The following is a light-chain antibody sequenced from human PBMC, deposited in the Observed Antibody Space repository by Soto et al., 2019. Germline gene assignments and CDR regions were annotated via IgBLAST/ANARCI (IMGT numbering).Light chain of an antibody. CDR1: QSVSSSY. Sequence: EIVLTQSPGTLSLSPGERATLSCRASQSVSSSYLAWYQQKPGQAPRLLIYGASSRATGIPDRFSGSGSGTDFTLTLRRLEPEDFAVYYCQQYGSSLMYTFGQGTKLEIK. CDR2: GAS. CDR3: QQYGSSLMYT. J-gene: IGKJ2*01. V-gene: IGKV3-20*01.